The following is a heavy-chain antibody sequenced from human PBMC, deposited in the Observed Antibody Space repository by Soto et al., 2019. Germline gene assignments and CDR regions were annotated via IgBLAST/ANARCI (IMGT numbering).Heavy chain of an antibody. CDR1: GFTFSSYA. V-gene: IGHV3-23*01. D-gene: IGHD2-15*01. CDR3: PRSGGLCGGGSCYPHWFHS. J-gene: IGHJ5*01. CDR2: ISAGGTT. Sequence: VQLLESGGGLVQPGRSLRLSCAASGFTFSSYAMDWVRQAPGKGLDWVSTISAGGTTFYADSVKGQFTISRDNSMSILYLQMNGLRAEDTAVYYCPRSGGLCGGGSCYPHWFHSWGQGTLLTVSP.